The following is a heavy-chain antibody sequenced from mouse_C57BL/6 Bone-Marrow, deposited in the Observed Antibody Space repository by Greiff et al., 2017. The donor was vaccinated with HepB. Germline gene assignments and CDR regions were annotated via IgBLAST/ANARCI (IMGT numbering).Heavy chain of an antibody. V-gene: IGHV2-2*01. Sequence: VQLQQSGPGLVQPSQSLSITCTVSGFSLTSYGIHWVRQSPGKGLEWLGVIWSGGSTDYNAAFISRLSISKDNSKSQVFFKMNSLQADDTAIYYCARSYGSSYVAWFAYWGQGTLVTVSA. CDR2: IWSGGST. CDR1: GFSLTSYG. CDR3: ARSYGSSYVAWFAY. J-gene: IGHJ3*01. D-gene: IGHD1-1*01.